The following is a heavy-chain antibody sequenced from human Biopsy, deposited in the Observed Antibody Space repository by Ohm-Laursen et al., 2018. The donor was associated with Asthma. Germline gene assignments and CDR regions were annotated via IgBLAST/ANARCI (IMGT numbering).Heavy chain of an antibody. V-gene: IGHV4-31*03. CDR1: GDSITSGGCC. J-gene: IGHJ4*02. D-gene: IGHD3-22*01. Sequence: TLSLTCTVSGDSITSGGCCWNWIRQHPGKGLEWIGYIHHSGTSYFSPSLKSRVSFSRDTSKNQFSLRLSSVTAADTAMYYCARIPRRSGSYFVDYWGQGTLVTVSS. CDR2: IHHSGTS. CDR3: ARIPRRSGSYFVDY.